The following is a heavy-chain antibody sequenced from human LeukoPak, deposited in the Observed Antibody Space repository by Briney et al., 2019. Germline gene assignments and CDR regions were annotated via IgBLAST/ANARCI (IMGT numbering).Heavy chain of an antibody. D-gene: IGHD3-3*01. CDR3: ARDHAFSYYYYYMDV. J-gene: IGHJ6*03. CDR2: ISWNSGSI. V-gene: IGHV3-9*01. Sequence: PGRSLRLSCAASGFTFDDYAMHWVRQAPGKGLEWVSGISWNSGSIGYADSVKGRFTISRDNAKNSLYLQMNSLRAEDTALYYCARDHAFSYYYYYMDVWGKGTTVTVSS. CDR1: GFTFDDYA.